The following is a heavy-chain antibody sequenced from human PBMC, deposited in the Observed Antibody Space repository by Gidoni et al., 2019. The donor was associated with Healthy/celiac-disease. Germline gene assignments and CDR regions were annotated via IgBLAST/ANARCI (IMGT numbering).Heavy chain of an antibody. CDR1: GGTFSSYA. CDR2: IIPICGTA. D-gene: IGHD3-22*01. V-gene: IGHV1-69*01. Sequence: QVQLVQSGAEVKKPGSSVKVSCKASGGTFSSYAIIWVRQAPGQGLEWMGGIIPICGTANYAQKFQGRVTITADESTSTAYMELSSLRSEDTAVYYCARGGTMIVVVIPYFDYWGQGTLVTVSS. CDR3: ARGGTMIVVVIPYFDY. J-gene: IGHJ4*02.